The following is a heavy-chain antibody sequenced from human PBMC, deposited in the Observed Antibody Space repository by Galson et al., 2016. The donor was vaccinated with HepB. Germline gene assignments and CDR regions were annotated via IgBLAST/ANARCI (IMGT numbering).Heavy chain of an antibody. CDR1: GDSISGNY. CDR2: IHYSGST. CDR3: ARDLRGYNKENWLDP. V-gene: IGHV4-4*08. D-gene: IGHD3-9*01. Sequence: SETLSLTCSVSGDSISGNYWSWIRQPPGKGLEWIGYIHYSGSTNYNPSLKSRVTISVDTSKNQFSLNLTSVTAADTALYYCARDLRGYNKENWLDPWGQGTRVTVSS. J-gene: IGHJ5*02.